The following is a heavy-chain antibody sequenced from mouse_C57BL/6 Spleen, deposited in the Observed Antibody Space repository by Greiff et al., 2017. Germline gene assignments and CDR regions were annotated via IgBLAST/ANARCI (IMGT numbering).Heavy chain of an antibody. CDR1: GYTFTSYW. V-gene: IGHV1-64*01. J-gene: IGHJ4*01. CDR3: ARFSPYDGYGGYAMDY. D-gene: IGHD2-3*01. CDR2: IHPNSGST. Sequence: QVQLQQPGAELVKPGASVKLSCKASGYTFTSYWMHWVKQRPGQGLEWIGMIHPNSGSTNYNEKFKSKATLTVDKSSSTAYMQLSSLTSEDSAVYYGARFSPYDGYGGYAMDYWGQGTSVTVSS.